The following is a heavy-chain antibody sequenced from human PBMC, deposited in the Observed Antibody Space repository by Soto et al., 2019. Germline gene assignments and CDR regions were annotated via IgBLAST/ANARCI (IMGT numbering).Heavy chain of an antibody. V-gene: IGHV1-8*01. Sequence: QVQLVQSGAEVKKPGASVKVSCKSFGYTFSNYDVNWVRQAPGQGLEWMGWMNPNTGNTGYAQNFQGRITMTGDTSTSTGYMELSGLRSEDTAVYYCASHPEGPLLGFDYWGQGTLVIVSS. CDR2: MNPNTGNT. D-gene: IGHD3-10*01. CDR1: GYTFSNYD. J-gene: IGHJ4*02. CDR3: ASHPEGPLLGFDY.